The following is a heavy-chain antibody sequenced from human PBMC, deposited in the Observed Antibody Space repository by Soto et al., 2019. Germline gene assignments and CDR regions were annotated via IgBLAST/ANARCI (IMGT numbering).Heavy chain of an antibody. D-gene: IGHD3-16*01. CDR1: GYTFIRYG. CDR3: ARGGYYDNSWGKLSHYGLDV. V-gene: IGHV1-18*01. J-gene: IGHJ6*02. CDR2: ISPYNDHT. Sequence: QVQLAQSTGEVKKPGASVRVSCKATGYTFIRYGIAWVRQAPGQGFEWMGWISPYNDHTVYAQKFQGRVTMTADTSTRTVNMNFRGLKSDDTAVYYCARGGYYDNSWGKLSHYGLDVWGQGTSVSVSS.